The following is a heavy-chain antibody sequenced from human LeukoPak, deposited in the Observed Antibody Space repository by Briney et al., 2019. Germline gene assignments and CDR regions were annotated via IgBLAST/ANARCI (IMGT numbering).Heavy chain of an antibody. J-gene: IGHJ4*02. Sequence: ASVKVSCKASGGTFSSYAISWVRQAPGQGLEWMGGIIPIFGTANYAQKFQGRVTITADESTSTAYMELSSLRSEDTAVYYCALSSGKHWTFDYWGQGTLVTVPS. V-gene: IGHV1-69*13. CDR2: IIPIFGTA. CDR1: GGTFSSYA. CDR3: ALSSGKHWTFDY. D-gene: IGHD6-19*01.